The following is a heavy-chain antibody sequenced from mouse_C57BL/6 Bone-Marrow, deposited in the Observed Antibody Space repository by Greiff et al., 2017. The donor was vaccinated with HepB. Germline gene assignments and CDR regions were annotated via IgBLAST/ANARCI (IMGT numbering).Heavy chain of an antibody. Sequence: VQLQESGAELARPGASVKLSCKASGYTFTSYGISWVKQRTGQGLEWIGEIYPRSGNTYYNEKFKGKATLTADKSSSTAYMELRSLTSEDSAVYFCARNYYGSRRDYWYFDVWGTGTTVTVSS. CDR1: GYTFTSYG. CDR3: ARNYYGSRRDYWYFDV. D-gene: IGHD1-1*01. CDR2: IYPRSGNT. V-gene: IGHV1-81*01. J-gene: IGHJ1*03.